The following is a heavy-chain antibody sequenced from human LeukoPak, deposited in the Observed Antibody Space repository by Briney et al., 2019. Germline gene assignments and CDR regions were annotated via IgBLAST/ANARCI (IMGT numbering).Heavy chain of an antibody. CDR1: GFTFSNYE. D-gene: IGHD6-19*01. V-gene: IGHV3-48*03. CDR3: ARATGQWLVRGFDY. Sequence: PGGSLRLSCAASGFTFSNYEMNWVRQAPGKGLEWVSCIGSSGTTIYYADSVRGRFTISRDNAKNSLYLQMSSLRAEDTAVYYCARATGQWLVRGFDYWGRGTLVTVSS. CDR2: IGSSGTTI. J-gene: IGHJ4*02.